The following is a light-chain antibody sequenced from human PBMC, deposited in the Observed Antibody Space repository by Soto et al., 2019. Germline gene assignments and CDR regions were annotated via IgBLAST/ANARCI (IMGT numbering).Light chain of an antibody. J-gene: IGLJ1*01. Sequence: QSVLTQPPSVSGAPGQRVTISCTGSSSNIGAGFDVHWYQQLPGTAPKLLIYGNSNRSSGVPDRFSGSRSGTSASLAITGLQAEDEADYYCQSYDSSLTGSKVFGSGTKV. CDR2: GNS. CDR1: SSNIGAGFD. CDR3: QSYDSSLTGSKV. V-gene: IGLV1-40*01.